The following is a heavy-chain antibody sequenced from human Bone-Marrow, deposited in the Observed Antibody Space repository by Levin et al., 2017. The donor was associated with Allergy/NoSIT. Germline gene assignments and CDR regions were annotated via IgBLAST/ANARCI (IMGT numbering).Heavy chain of an antibody. V-gene: IGHV3-49*04. CDR3: SSTYRYDPDLQN. CDR1: GFSFGDYA. CDR2: IRSNGYGGTT. Sequence: PGGSLRLSCTGSGFSFGDYAMTWVRQAPGEGLEWVGFIRSNGYGGTTDYAASVKGRFTISRDDSKSIVYLQMNNLKTEDTAIYYCSSTYRYDPDLQNWGQGTLVTVSS. J-gene: IGHJ1*01. D-gene: IGHD3-16*02.